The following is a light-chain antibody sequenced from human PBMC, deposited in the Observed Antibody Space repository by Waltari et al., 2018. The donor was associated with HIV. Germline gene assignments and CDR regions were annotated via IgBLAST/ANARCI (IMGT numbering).Light chain of an antibody. J-gene: IGKJ2*01. Sequence: DILMTQSPDTLSVSPGETATLSCRASQGVNINLAWYQQKPGQAPRLLIYTASTSATGIPARFSGSGSGTEFTLTITSLQSEDFTIYYCQQYNNWPYTFGQGTKLEI. CDR2: TAS. CDR1: QGVNIN. CDR3: QQYNNWPYT. V-gene: IGKV3-15*01.